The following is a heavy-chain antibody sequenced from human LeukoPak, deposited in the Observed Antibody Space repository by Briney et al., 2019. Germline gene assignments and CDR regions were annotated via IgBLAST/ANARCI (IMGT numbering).Heavy chain of an antibody. CDR1: GFTFSSYG. Sequence: GGSLRLSCAASGFTFSSYGMNWVRQAPGKGLEWVSYISSTGDIIYYAESVKGRFTISRGNAQNSLYLQMNSLRAEDTAVYYCARHLNYYLDYWGQGTLVTVSS. J-gene: IGHJ4*02. CDR2: ISSTGDII. CDR3: ARHLNYYLDY. D-gene: IGHD3-10*01. V-gene: IGHV3-48*01.